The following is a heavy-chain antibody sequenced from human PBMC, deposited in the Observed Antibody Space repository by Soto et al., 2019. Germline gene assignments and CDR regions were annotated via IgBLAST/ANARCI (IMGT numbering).Heavy chain of an antibody. CDR1: GYSFTSYW. CDR2: IYPGDSDT. CDR3: ARHAPAAAGTVRSLTPNYYYYGMDV. J-gene: IGHJ6*02. V-gene: IGHV5-51*01. Sequence: PGESLKISCKGSGYSFTSYWIGWVRQMPGKGLEWMGIIYPGDSDTRYSPSFQGQVTISADKSISTAYLQWSSLKASDTAMYYCARHAPAAAGTVRSLTPNYYYYGMDVWGQGTTVTVSS. D-gene: IGHD6-13*01.